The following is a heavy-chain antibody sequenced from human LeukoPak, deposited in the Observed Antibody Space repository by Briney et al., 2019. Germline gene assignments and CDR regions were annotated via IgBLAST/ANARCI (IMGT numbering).Heavy chain of an antibody. CDR2: INPNSGGT. CDR1: GYTFTGYY. V-gene: IGHV1-2*02. J-gene: IGHJ4*02. D-gene: IGHD2-2*02. Sequence: ASVKVSCKASGYTFTGYYMHWVRQAPGQGLEWMGWINPNSGGTNYAQKFQGRVTMTRDTSISTAYMELSRLRSDDTAVYYYARDFGHFGVEVPAAIFDYWGQGTLVTVSS. CDR3: ARDFGHFGVEVPAAIFDY.